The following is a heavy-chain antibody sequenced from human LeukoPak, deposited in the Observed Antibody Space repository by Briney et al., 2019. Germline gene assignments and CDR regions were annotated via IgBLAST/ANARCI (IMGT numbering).Heavy chain of an antibody. V-gene: IGHV3-15*07. CDR2: IKSKADGGAT. CDR3: TTPFPYYDILTGYRPFDY. CDR1: GFTFSNAW. D-gene: IGHD3-9*01. Sequence: GGSLRLSCAASGFTFSNAWMNWVRQAPGKGLEWVGRIKSKADGGATDYAAPVKGRFTISRDDSKNTLYLQMNCLKTEDTAVYYCTTPFPYYDILTGYRPFDYWGQGTLVTVSS. J-gene: IGHJ4*02.